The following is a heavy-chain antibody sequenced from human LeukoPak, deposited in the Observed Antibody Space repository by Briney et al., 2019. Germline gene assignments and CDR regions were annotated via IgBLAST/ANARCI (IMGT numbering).Heavy chain of an antibody. J-gene: IGHJ6*02. Sequence: SETLSLTCTVSGASIGSGPYYWTWIRQPAGKGLEWIGGLYTSGTTNYNPSLKGRVRMSADTSKNQFSLELTSVTAADTAVYYCARGRRQWLVRYYYYGMDVWGQGTTITVSS. CDR3: ARGRRQWLVRYYYYGMDV. CDR1: GASIGSGPYY. V-gene: IGHV4-61*02. D-gene: IGHD6-19*01. CDR2: LYTSGTT.